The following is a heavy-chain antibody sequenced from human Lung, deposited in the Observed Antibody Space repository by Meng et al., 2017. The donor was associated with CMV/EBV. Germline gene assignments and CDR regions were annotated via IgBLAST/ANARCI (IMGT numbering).Heavy chain of an antibody. Sequence: LSCRASGYTFSSYSMSWVRQAPGKGLGWVSSISGSGGSTYSADSVKGRLTISRDNSESTLYLQMNSLTAEDTAIYYCVKGWQNLGDYWGQGTLVTVSS. CDR1: GYTFSSYS. V-gene: IGHV3-23*01. CDR2: ISGSGGST. J-gene: IGHJ4*02. D-gene: IGHD7-27*01. CDR3: VKGWQNLGDY.